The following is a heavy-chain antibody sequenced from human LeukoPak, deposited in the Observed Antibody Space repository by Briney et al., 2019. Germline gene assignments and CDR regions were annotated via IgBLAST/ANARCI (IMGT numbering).Heavy chain of an antibody. Sequence: ASVKVSCKASGYTFTSYAMHWVRQAPGQRLEWMGWINTNTGNPTYAQGFTGRFVFSLDTSVSTAYLQISSLKAEDTAVYYCASPGSYYGGYYFDYWGQGTLVTVSS. D-gene: IGHD1-26*01. CDR3: ASPGSYYGGYYFDY. J-gene: IGHJ4*02. CDR1: GYTFTSYA. V-gene: IGHV7-4-1*02. CDR2: INTNTGNP.